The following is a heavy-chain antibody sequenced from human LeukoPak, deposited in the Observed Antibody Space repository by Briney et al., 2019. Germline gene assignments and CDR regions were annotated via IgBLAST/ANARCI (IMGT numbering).Heavy chain of an antibody. V-gene: IGHV3-23*01. CDR2: ISGSGGST. Sequence: GGSLRLSCAASGFTFMSWVRRAPGKGLEWVSGISGSGGSTYYADSVKGRFTISRDNSKNTLYLQMNSLRAEDTAVYYCARSYSSSWYVRGYFQHWGQGTLVTVSS. J-gene: IGHJ1*01. CDR1: GFTF. CDR3: ARSYSSSWYVRGYFQH. D-gene: IGHD6-13*01.